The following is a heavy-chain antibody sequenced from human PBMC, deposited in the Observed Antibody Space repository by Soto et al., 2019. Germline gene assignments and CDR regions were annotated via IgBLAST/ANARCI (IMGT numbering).Heavy chain of an antibody. D-gene: IGHD2-15*01. J-gene: IGHJ6*02. CDR2: IIPIFGTA. CDR1: GGTFSSYA. Sequence: QVQLVQSGAEVKKPGSSVKVSCKASGGTFSSYAISWVRQAPGQGLEWMGGIIPIFGTANYAQKFQGRVTSTADESTRTAYLELSSLRSEDTAVYYCARDPRYCSGGSCYKYYYYGMDVWGQGTTVTVSS. V-gene: IGHV1-69*01. CDR3: ARDPRYCSGGSCYKYYYYGMDV.